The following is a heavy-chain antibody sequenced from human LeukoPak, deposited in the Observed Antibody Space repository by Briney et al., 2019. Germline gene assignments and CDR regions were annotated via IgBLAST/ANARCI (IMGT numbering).Heavy chain of an antibody. D-gene: IGHD3-22*01. J-gene: IGHJ4*02. V-gene: IGHV4-59*06. CDR1: GGSISSYY. Sequence: KPSETLSLTCTVSGGSISSYYWSWVRQHPGKGLEWIGYIYYSGSTYYNPSLKSRVTISVDTSKNQFSLKLSSVTAADTAVYYCAREYYYDSSGYYYGLGDWGQGTLVTVSS. CDR2: IYYSGST. CDR3: AREYYYDSSGYYYGLGD.